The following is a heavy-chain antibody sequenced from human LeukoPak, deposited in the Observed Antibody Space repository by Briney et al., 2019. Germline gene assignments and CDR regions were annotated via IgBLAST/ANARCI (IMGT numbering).Heavy chain of an antibody. D-gene: IGHD5-18*01. V-gene: IGHV3-21*01. CDR2: ISSSSSYI. J-gene: IGHJ4*02. CDR3: ARGLGYGPPFDY. CDR1: GFTFSSYS. Sequence: GGSLRLSCAASGFTFSSYSMNWVRQAPGKGLEWVSSISSSSSYIYYADSVKGRFTISRDNAKNSLYLQMNSLRAEDTAVYYCARGLGYGPPFDYWGQGTLVTVSS.